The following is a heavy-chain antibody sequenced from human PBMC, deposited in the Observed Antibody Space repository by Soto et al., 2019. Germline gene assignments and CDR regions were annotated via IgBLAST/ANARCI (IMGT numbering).Heavy chain of an antibody. CDR1: GFTFSSYS. D-gene: IGHD3-9*01. J-gene: IGHJ4*02. Sequence: GGSLRLSCAASGFTFSSYSMNWVRQAPGKGLEWVSSISSSSSYIYYADSVKGRFTISRDNAKNSLYLQMNSLRAEDSAVYYCASTYYDILTGPIPGYFDYWGQGTLVTVSS. CDR2: ISSSSSYI. CDR3: ASTYYDILTGPIPGYFDY. V-gene: IGHV3-21*01.